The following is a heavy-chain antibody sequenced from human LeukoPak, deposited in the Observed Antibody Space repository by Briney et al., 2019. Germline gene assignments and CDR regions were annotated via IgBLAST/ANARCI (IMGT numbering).Heavy chain of an antibody. CDR3: ARVASSTDYYYDSSGYYYKF. CDR1: GFSVSSNY. J-gene: IGHJ4*02. D-gene: IGHD3-22*01. CDR2: IYSGGNT. V-gene: IGHV3-53*01. Sequence: PGGSLRLSCAASGFSVSSNYMSWVRQTPGKGLECVSLIYSGGNTYYADSVKGRFTISRDNAKNSLYLQMNSLRAEDTAVYYCARVASSTDYYYDSSGYYYKFWGQGTLVTVSS.